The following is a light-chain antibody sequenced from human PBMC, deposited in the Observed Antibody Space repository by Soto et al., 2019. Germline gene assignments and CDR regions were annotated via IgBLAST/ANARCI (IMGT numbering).Light chain of an antibody. V-gene: IGKV1-5*01. J-gene: IGKJ1*01. CDR3: QHYNSNPWT. Sequence: DIQMTQSPSTVSASVGDRVTITCRASQIINGWLAWYQQKPGKAPKLLIYAASNLLSGVPSRFSGSGSGTVFTLTIFSVQPDDSATYYCQHYNSNPWTFCQGTMVEVK. CDR1: QIINGW. CDR2: AAS.